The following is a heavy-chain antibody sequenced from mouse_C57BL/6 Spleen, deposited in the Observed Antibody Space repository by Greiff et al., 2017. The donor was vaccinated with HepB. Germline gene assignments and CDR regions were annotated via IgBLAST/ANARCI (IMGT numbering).Heavy chain of an antibody. J-gene: IGHJ2*01. V-gene: IGHV5-4*01. D-gene: IGHD1-2*01. CDR3: ARDPGGYYGGEFDY. CDR1: GFTFSSYA. Sequence: EVQLVESGGGLVKPGGSLKLSCAASGFTFSSYAMSWVRQTPEKRLEWVATISDGGSYTYYPDNVKGRFTISRDNAKNNLYLQMSHRKSEDTAMYYCARDPGGYYGGEFDYWGQGTTLTVSS. CDR2: ISDGGSYT.